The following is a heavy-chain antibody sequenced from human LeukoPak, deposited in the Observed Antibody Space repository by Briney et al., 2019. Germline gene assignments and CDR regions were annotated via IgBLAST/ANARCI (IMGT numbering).Heavy chain of an antibody. J-gene: IGHJ4*02. CDR1: GGSISSSSYY. Sequence: SETLSLTCIVSGGSISSSSYYWGWIRQPPGKGLEWIGSIYYSGSTCYNPSLKSRVTISVDTSKNQFFLKLSSVTAADTAVYYCARDLRPRHCTTNCYTFDYWGQGTLVTVSS. CDR3: ARDLRPRHCTTNCYTFDY. V-gene: IGHV4-39*07. D-gene: IGHD2-8*01. CDR2: IYYSGST.